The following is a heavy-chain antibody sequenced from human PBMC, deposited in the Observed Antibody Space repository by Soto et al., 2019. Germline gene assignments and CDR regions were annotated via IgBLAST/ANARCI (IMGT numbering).Heavy chain of an antibody. CDR3: PGSLDSGGPYYYYDMDV. J-gene: IGHJ6*03. Sequence: PSETLSLTCAVNDGSFSDWWWSWIRQPPGGGLEWIGEIFHTGISTYRPSLRSRATISIHTSKTQFSLTLRSLTAPDTAAYYRPGSLDSGGPYYYYDMDVWGKGTTVTVSS. D-gene: IGHD2-15*01. CDR2: IFHTGIS. V-gene: IGHV4-34*12. CDR1: DGSFSDWW.